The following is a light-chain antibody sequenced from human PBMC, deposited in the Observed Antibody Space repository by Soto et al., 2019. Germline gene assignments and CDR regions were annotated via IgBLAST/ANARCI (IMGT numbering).Light chain of an antibody. CDR2: EDN. CDR3: QSYDSSNPHWV. CDR1: SGSIASNY. V-gene: IGLV6-57*03. J-gene: IGLJ3*02. Sequence: NFMLTQPHSVSESPVKTVTISCTRSSGSIASNYVQWYQQRPGSAPTTVIYEDNQRPSGVPDRFSGSIDSSSNSASLTISGLKTEDEADYYCQSYDSSNPHWVFGGGTKLTVL.